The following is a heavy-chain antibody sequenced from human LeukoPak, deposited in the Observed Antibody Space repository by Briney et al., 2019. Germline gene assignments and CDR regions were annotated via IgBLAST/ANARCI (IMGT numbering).Heavy chain of an antibody. CDR1: GYTFTSYY. CDR3: ARGVVAKGIAVPWFDP. Sequence: ASVKVSCKASGYTFTSYYMHWVRQAPGQGLEWMGIINPSGGSTSYAQKFQGRVTMTRDMSTSTVYMELSGLRSEDTAVYYCARGVVAKGIAVPWFDPWGQGTLVTVSS. V-gene: IGHV1-46*01. D-gene: IGHD6-19*01. J-gene: IGHJ5*02. CDR2: INPSGGST.